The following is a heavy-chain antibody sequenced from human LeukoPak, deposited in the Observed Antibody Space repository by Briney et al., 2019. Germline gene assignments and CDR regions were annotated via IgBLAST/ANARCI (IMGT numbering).Heavy chain of an antibody. V-gene: IGHV4-4*07. Sequence: SETLSLTCTASGVSISSYYWSWIRQPAGKGLEWIGRIYTSGSTNYNPSLKSRVTMSVDTSKNQFSLKLSSVTAADTAVYYCARWGIAAAGTPNFDYWGQGTLVTVSS. CDR3: ARWGIAAAGTPNFDY. CDR2: IYTSGST. D-gene: IGHD6-13*01. J-gene: IGHJ4*02. CDR1: GVSISSYY.